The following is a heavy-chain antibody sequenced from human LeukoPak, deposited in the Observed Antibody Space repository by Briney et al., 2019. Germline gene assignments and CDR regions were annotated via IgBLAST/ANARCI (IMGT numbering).Heavy chain of an antibody. V-gene: IGHV3-7*01. CDR1: RTTFIHYW. D-gene: IGHD2-21*01. J-gene: IGHJ6*03. CDR3: ARDVRKRVGINYYHQYMDV. CDR2: INLDGSEK. Sequence: GGSLRLSCAASRTTFIHYWMSWVRQAPGKGLEWVANINLDGSEKYYVDSVKGRFIISRDNAENSVYLHMNSLRGDDTAVYYCARDVRKRVGINYYHQYMDVWGKGTTVTVSS.